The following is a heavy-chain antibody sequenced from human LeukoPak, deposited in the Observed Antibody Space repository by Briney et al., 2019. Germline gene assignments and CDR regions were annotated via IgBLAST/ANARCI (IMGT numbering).Heavy chain of an antibody. J-gene: IGHJ3*02. CDR3: ASGSNLISFSFDI. CDR2: INPSGGST. Sequence: ASVKVSCKASGYTFTSCYMHWVRQAPGQGLEWMGIINPSGGSTSYAQKFQGRVTMTRDMSTSTVYMELSSLRSEDTAVYYCASGSNLISFSFDIWGQGTMVTVSS. D-gene: IGHD2/OR15-2a*01. V-gene: IGHV1-46*01. CDR1: GYTFTSCY.